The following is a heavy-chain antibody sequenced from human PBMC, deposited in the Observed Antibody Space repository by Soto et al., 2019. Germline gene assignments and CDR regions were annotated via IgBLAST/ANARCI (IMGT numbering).Heavy chain of an antibody. V-gene: IGHV4-39*01. J-gene: IGHJ4*02. CDR3: ARAPYSSGWHFDY. CDR2: IYYSGST. D-gene: IGHD6-19*01. Sequence: QLQLQESGPGLVKPSETLSLTCTVSGGSIISTNYYWAWIRQPPGKGLEWIGSIYYSGSTFYNPSLKSRATMSVDTSKNQFSLRLTSVTAADTAVYFCARAPYSSGWHFDYWGQGTLVTVSS. CDR1: GGSIISTNYY.